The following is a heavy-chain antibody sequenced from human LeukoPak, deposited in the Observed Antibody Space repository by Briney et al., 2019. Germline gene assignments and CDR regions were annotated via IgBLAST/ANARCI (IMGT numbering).Heavy chain of an antibody. CDR1: GFTFDDHG. Sequence: GGSLRLSCAASGFTFDDHGMSWVCQAPGKGLEWVSHINWNGASIGYADSVKGRFTISRDNAKTSLYLQMNSLRAEDTALYYCARHIAAAGTNWFDPWGQGTLITVSS. D-gene: IGHD6-13*01. CDR3: ARHIAAAGTNWFDP. J-gene: IGHJ5*02. CDR2: INWNGASI. V-gene: IGHV3-20*04.